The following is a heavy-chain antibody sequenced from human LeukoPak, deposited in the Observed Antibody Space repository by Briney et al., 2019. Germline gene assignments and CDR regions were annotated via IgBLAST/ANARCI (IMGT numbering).Heavy chain of an antibody. CDR1: GFTFSSYA. V-gene: IGHV3-23*01. J-gene: IGHJ4*02. D-gene: IGHD3-10*01. CDR2: ISGSGSST. CDR3: AKTANYYGSGGPFDY. Sequence: GGSLTLSCAASGFTFSSYAMSWVRQAPGKGLEWVAIISGSGSSTYYADSVKGRFPISNDHSNTTLYLQMNSLIAEDTAIFYCAKTANYYGSGGPFDYWGQGTLVTVSS.